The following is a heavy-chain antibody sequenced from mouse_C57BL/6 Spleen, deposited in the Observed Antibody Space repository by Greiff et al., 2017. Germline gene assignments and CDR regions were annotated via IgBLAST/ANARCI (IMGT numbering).Heavy chain of an antibody. CDR1: GFTFSSYA. D-gene: IGHD1-1*01. V-gene: IGHV5-9-1*02. CDR3: TPLSSYEGFAY. CDR2: ISSGGDYI. Sequence: EVQVVESGEGLVKPGGSLKLSCAASGFTFSSYAMSWVRQTPEKRLEWVAYISSGGDYIYYADTVKGRFTISRDNARNTLYLQMSSLKSEDTAMYYCTPLSSYEGFAYWGQGTLVTVSA. J-gene: IGHJ3*01.